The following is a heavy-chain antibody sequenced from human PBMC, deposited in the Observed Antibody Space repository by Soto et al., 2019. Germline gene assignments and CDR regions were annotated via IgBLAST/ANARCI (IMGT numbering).Heavy chain of an antibody. V-gene: IGHV1-3*01. D-gene: IGHD2-15*01. CDR2: INPDNGNT. J-gene: IGHJ5*02. CDR3: ARGIATGQLDP. CDR1: GYTFTRYT. Sequence: SVKVSFKDSGYTFTRYTMNWVRQAPGQRLEWMGWINPDNGNTKSSQKFQDRVIITRDTSASTAYMDLSSLRSEDTAVYYCARGIATGQLDPWGQGTLVTVSS.